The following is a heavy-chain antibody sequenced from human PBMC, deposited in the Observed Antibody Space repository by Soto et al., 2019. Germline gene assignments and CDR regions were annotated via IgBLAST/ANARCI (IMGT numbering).Heavy chain of an antibody. V-gene: IGHV4-30-4*01. Sequence: QVQLPESGPGLVKPSHTLSLTCTVSGGSISSGDYYWSWIRQPPGKGLEWLGYIYYSGSTYYNPSRRRRVTRSVDASKNQYSLKLSSVTAAGTAVYYSARASLVGQLVYDDDWSLYYNWFDPWGRGSLVTVSS. CDR3: ARASLVGQLVYDDDWSLYYNWFDP. D-gene: IGHD6-13*01. CDR1: GGSISSGDYY. CDR2: IYYSGST. J-gene: IGHJ5*02.